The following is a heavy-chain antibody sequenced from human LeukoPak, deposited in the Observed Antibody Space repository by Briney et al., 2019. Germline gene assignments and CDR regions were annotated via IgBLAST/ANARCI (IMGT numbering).Heavy chain of an antibody. Sequence: ASVRVSCKTSGYSSTSYGITWVRQAPGQGLEWMAWISAYNGNTNYAQKLQGRVTMTTDTSTSTAYMELRSLRSDDTAVYYCARDRGYSGYDYGSATDYWGQGTLVTVSS. CDR3: ARDRGYSGYDYGSATDY. CDR1: GYSSTSYG. CDR2: ISAYNGNT. D-gene: IGHD5-12*01. V-gene: IGHV1-18*01. J-gene: IGHJ4*02.